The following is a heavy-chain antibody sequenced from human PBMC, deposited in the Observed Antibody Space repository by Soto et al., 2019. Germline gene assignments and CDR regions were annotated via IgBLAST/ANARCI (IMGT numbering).Heavy chain of an antibody. CDR2: ISSSSSYI. CDR3: ARGNGVLWFGEGGY. Sequence: GGSLRLSCAASGFTFSSYSMNWVRQAPGKGLEWVSSISSSSSYIYYADSVKGRFTISRDNAKNSLYLQMNSLRAEDTAVYYCARGNGVLWFGEGGYWGQGTLVTVSS. J-gene: IGHJ4*02. V-gene: IGHV3-21*01. D-gene: IGHD3-10*01. CDR1: GFTFSSYS.